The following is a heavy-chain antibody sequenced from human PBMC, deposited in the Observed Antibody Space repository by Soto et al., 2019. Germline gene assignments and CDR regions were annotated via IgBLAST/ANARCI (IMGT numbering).Heavy chain of an antibody. CDR2: ISYSGTT. D-gene: IGHD3-10*01. V-gene: IGHV4-59*01. CDR3: ATGFNYYGAGTLKLDF. J-gene: IGHJ4*02. Sequence: QVLLQESGPGLVKPSETLSITCSVSGGSIRSYYWSWIRQPPGKRLEWIGYISYSGTTNYNPSLTRRLTISIDTTKNQFSLKLGSVTADDTAVYYCATGFNYYGAGTLKLDFWGQGTLVAVSS. CDR1: GGSIRSYY.